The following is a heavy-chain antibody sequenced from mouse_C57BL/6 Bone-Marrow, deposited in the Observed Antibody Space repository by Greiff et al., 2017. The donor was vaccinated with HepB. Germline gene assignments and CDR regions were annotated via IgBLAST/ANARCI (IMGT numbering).Heavy chain of an antibody. J-gene: IGHJ2*01. CDR2: IYPGDGDT. CDR3: AGGYYVDY. Sequence: QVQLQQSGPELVKPGASVKISCKASGYAFSSSWMNWVKQRPGKGLEWIGRIYPGDGDTNYNGKFKGKATLTADKSSSTAYMQLSSLTSEDSAVYFCAGGYYVDYWGQGTTLTVSS. V-gene: IGHV1-82*01. CDR1: GYAFSSSW.